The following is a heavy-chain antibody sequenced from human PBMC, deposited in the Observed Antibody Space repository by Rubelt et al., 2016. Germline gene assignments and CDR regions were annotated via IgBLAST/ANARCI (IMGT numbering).Heavy chain of an antibody. V-gene: IGHV2-70*01. CDR3: ARGSTGANWFDP. D-gene: IGHD1-1*01. J-gene: IGHJ5*02. Sequence: QVTLRESGPALVKPTQTLTLTCTFSGFSLSTSRMCASWIRQPPGKALEWLALIDWDDDKYYSTSLKTRLTISKDTSKNQVVLTLTNMDPVDTAPYYCARGSTGANWFDPWGQGTLVTVSS. CDR1: GFSLSTSRMC. CDR2: IDWDDDK.